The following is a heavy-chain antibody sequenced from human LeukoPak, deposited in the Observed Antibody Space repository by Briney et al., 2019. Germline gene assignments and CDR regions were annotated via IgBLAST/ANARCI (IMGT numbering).Heavy chain of an antibody. CDR3: AREDYGDYVGFY. CDR2: ISAYNGNT. J-gene: IGHJ4*02. Sequence: ASVKVSCKASGYTFTSYGISWVRQAPGQGLEWMGWISAYNGNTDYAQKLQGRVTMTTDTSTSTAYMELRSLRSDDTAVYYCAREDYGDYVGFYWGQGTLVTVSS. D-gene: IGHD4-17*01. CDR1: GYTFTSYG. V-gene: IGHV1-18*04.